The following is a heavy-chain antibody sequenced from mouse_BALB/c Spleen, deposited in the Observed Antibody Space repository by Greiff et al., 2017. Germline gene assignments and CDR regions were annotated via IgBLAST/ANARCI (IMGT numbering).Heavy chain of an antibody. D-gene: IGHD3-3*01. V-gene: IGHV5-6*01. CDR3: ARGGGRRAMDY. J-gene: IGHJ4*01. CDR1: GFTFSSYG. Sequence: VQGVESGGDLVKPGGSLKLSCAASGFTFSSYGMSWVRQTPDERLEWVATISSGGSYTYYPDSVKGRFTISRDNAKNTLYLQMSSLKSEDTAMYYCARGGGRRAMDYWGQGTSVTVSS. CDR2: ISSGGSYT.